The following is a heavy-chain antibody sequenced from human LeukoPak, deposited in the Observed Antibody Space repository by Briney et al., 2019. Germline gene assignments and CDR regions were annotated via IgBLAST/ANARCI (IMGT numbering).Heavy chain of an antibody. Sequence: NPSETLSLTCTVSGGSISSYYWSWIRQPPGKGLEWIGYIYYSGSTNYNPSLKSRVTISVDTSKNQFSLKLSSVTAADTAVYYCARDIVGATYFDYWGQGTLVAVSS. D-gene: IGHD1-26*01. V-gene: IGHV4-59*01. CDR1: GGSISSYY. CDR3: ARDIVGATYFDY. CDR2: IYYSGST. J-gene: IGHJ4*02.